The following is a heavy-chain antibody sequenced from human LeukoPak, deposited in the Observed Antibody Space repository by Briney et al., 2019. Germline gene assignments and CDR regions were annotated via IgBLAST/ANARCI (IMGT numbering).Heavy chain of an antibody. CDR2: ISAYNGNT. Sequence: ASVKVSCKASGYTFTSYGISWVRQAPGQGLEWMGWISAYNGNTNYAQKLQGRVTMTTDTSTSTAYMELRSLRSDDTAVYYCARLDRGSTSLIYGMDVWGQGTTVTVSS. CDR3: ARLDRGSTSLIYGMDV. J-gene: IGHJ6*02. CDR1: GYTFTSYG. D-gene: IGHD2-2*01. V-gene: IGHV1-18*04.